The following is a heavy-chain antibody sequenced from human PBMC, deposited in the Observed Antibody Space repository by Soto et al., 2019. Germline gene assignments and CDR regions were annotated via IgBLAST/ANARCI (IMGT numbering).Heavy chain of an antibody. J-gene: IGHJ4*02. V-gene: IGHV3-23*01. D-gene: IGHD2-15*01. CDR2: VSLGGST. CDR1: GFTFSSYA. CDR3: AKRRGAGGHLDY. Sequence: DVQLLESGGGLVQPAGSVRLSCAASGFTFSSYAMGWVRQGPGKGLEWVAVVSLGGSTHYADSVRGRCTISRDNSKNTLSLQMNSLPAEDTAVYFCAKRRGAGGHLDYWGQGALVTVSS.